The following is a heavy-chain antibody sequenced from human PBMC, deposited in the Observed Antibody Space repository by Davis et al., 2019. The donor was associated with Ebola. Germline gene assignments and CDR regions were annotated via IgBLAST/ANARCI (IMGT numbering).Heavy chain of an antibody. CDR2: IIPIFGTT. CDR1: GGTFSNYD. D-gene: IGHD2-15*01. V-gene: IGHV1-69*05. CDR3: ARGQESGYCSGGGCYSGWFDP. Sequence: SVKVSCKASGGTFSNYDISWVRQAPGQGLEWMGGIIPIFGTTKYAQKLQGRVTMTTDTSTSTAYMELRSLRSDDTAVYYCARGQESGYCSGGGCYSGWFDPWGQGTLVTVSS. J-gene: IGHJ5*02.